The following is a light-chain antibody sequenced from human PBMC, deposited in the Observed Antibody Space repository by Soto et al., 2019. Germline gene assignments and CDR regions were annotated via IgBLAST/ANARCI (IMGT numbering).Light chain of an antibody. V-gene: IGKV1-39*01. CDR1: QTISNY. CDR2: AAS. Sequence: DIQMTQSPSSLSASVRDRVTITCRAGQTISNYLNWYQHKPGKAPKLLIYAASNLDRGVPARFSGRGSERDCTLTISGLQPEEFASYICQQSYSIRRFSLGQGAKVDIK. CDR3: QQSYSIRRFS. J-gene: IGKJ2*03.